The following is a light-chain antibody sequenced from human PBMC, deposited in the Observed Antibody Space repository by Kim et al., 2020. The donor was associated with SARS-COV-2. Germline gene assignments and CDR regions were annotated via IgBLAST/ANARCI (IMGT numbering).Light chain of an antibody. Sequence: SPGERATLSCRASQSVRSSYLAWYQHKPGQAPRLLIYGASSRATGIPDRFSGSGSGTDFTLTISRLEPDDFAVYYCQQYGSSPRTFGQGTKVDIK. CDR3: QQYGSSPRT. J-gene: IGKJ1*01. CDR1: QSVRSSY. V-gene: IGKV3-20*01. CDR2: GAS.